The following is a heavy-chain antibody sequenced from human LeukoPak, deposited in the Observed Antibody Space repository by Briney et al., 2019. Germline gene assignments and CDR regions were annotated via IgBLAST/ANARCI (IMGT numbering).Heavy chain of an antibody. J-gene: IGHJ4*02. Sequence: GGSLRLSCAASGFTFSNAWLNWVRQAPGKGLEWVGHIKSKTDGGTTDYAAPVKGRFTISRDDSKNTLFLQMNSLKTEDTAVYYCTLPWGSGSYYDYWGQGTLVTVST. CDR1: GFTFSNAW. CDR3: TLPWGSGSYYDY. CDR2: IKSKTDGGTT. D-gene: IGHD3-10*01. V-gene: IGHV3-15*01.